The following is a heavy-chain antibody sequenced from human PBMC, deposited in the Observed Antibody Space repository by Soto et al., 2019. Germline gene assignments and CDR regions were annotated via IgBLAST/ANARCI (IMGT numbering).Heavy chain of an antibody. CDR1: GGSFSGYY. CDR2: INHSGST. D-gene: IGHD6-19*01. CDR3: ARGLEYSSGWYRFYYFDY. V-gene: IGHV4-34*01. Sequence: LSLTCAVYGGSFSGYYWSWIRQPPGKGLEWIGEINHSGSTNYNPSLKSRVTISVDTSKNQFSLKLSSVTAADTAVYYCARGLEYSSGWYRFYYFDYWGQGTLVTSPQ. J-gene: IGHJ4*02.